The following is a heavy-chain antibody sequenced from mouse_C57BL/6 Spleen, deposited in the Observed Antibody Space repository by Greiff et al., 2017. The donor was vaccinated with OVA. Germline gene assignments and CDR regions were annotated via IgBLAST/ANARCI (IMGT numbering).Heavy chain of an antibody. D-gene: IGHD5-5*01. J-gene: IGHJ2*01. V-gene: IGHV10-1*01. CDR2: IRSKSNNYAT. Sequence: EVQRVESGGGLVQPKGSLKLSCAASGFSFNTYAMNWVRQAPGKGLEWVARIRSKSNNYATYYADSVKDRFTISRDDSESMLYLQMNNLKTEDTAMYYCVRGGITTHFDYWGQGTTLTVSS. CDR1: GFSFNTYA. CDR3: VRGGITTHFDY.